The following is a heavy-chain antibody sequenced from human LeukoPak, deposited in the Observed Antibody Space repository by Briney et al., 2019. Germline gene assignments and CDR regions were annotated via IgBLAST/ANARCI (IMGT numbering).Heavy chain of an antibody. CDR2: IHISGST. J-gene: IGHJ3*02. CDR3: ARADRSGYFGNVVAFDI. Sequence: SETLSLTCTVSGGSINSGSYSWTWIRQPAGKGLEWIGRIHISGSTDYTPSLKSRVTVSVDTSKNQFSLKLSSVTAADTAVYYCARADRSGYFGNVVAFDIWGQGTMVTVSS. CDR1: GGSINSGSYS. V-gene: IGHV4-61*02. D-gene: IGHD3-22*01.